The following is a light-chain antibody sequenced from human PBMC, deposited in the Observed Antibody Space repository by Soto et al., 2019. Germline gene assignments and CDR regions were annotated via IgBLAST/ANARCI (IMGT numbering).Light chain of an antibody. CDR2: GSN. Sequence: QSVLTQPPSVSGAPGQAVTFSCTGSSSKIGGGYDVHWYQLLPGAAPKLLIYGSNKRPSGVPDRFSGSRSPTSASLAITGLKAEDEAVYYCKSYDSRRSAVVFGGGTKVTVL. V-gene: IGLV1-40*01. CDR1: SSKIGGGYD. CDR3: KSYDSRRSAVV. J-gene: IGLJ2*01.